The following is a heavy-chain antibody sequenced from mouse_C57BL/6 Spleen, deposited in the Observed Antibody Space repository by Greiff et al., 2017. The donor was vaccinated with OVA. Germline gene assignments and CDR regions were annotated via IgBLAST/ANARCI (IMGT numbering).Heavy chain of an antibody. D-gene: IGHD1-1*01. V-gene: IGHV1-85*01. CDR2: IYPRDGST. J-gene: IGHJ4*01. CDR3: AAVYYGSSGEAMDY. CDR1: GYTFTSYD. Sequence: QVQLQQSGPELVKPGASVKLSCKASGYTFTSYDINWVKQRPGQGLEWIGWIYPRDGSTKYNEKFKGKATLTVATSSSTAYMELHSLTSEDSAVYFCAAVYYGSSGEAMDYWGQGTSVTVSS.